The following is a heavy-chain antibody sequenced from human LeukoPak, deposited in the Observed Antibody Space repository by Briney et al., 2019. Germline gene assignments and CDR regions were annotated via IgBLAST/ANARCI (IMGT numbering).Heavy chain of an antibody. CDR3: ARDSWSVSRFLEWLLPVYYYYGMDV. J-gene: IGHJ6*02. CDR1: GGTFSSYA. CDR2: IIPIFGTA. Sequence: GSSVKVSCKASGGTFSSYAISWVRQAPGQGLEWMGGIIPIFGTANYAQKFQGRVTITADESTSTAYMELSSLRSEDTAVYYCARDSWSVSRFLEWLLPVYYYYGMDVWGQGTTVTVSS. D-gene: IGHD3-3*01. V-gene: IGHV1-69*01.